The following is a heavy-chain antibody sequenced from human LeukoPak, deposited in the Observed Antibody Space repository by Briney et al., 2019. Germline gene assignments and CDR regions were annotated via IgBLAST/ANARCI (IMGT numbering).Heavy chain of an antibody. CDR1: GFTFSPYA. CDR2: ISSDGSNN. CDR3: ARGSTQWLARWGAFFDY. Sequence: GGSLRLSCAASGFTFSPYAVHWVRQAPGKGLEWVAGISSDGSNNYHADSVKGRFTISRDNSKNTLYLQMTSLRTEDTAVYYCARGSTQWLARWGAFFDYWGQGTLVTVSS. J-gene: IGHJ4*02. D-gene: IGHD6-19*01. V-gene: IGHV3-30*04.